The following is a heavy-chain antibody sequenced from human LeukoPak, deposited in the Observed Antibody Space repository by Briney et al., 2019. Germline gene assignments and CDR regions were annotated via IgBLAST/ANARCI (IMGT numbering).Heavy chain of an antibody. Sequence: GGSLRLSCAASGFMFSTNGMHWVRQAPGKGLEWVAFIRYDGSNTHYADSVKGRFTISRDNSKNSLYLQMNSLRAEDTAVYYCARAPTRKPFDIWGQGTMVTVSS. CDR1: GFMFSTNG. CDR3: ARAPTRKPFDI. D-gene: IGHD1-14*01. CDR2: IRYDGSNT. V-gene: IGHV3-30*02. J-gene: IGHJ3*02.